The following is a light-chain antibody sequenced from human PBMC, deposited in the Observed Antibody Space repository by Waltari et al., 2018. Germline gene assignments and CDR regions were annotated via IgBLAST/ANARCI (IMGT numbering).Light chain of an antibody. CDR1: QSVLYSSKNKKY. CDR3: QQYYVPPFT. V-gene: IGKV4-1*01. J-gene: IGKJ3*01. CDR2: WAS. Sequence: DIVMTQNNDALAVSQGESATINCKPSQSVLYSSKNKKYLAWYQQKPGQPPKLLIYWASTRESGVPDRFSVSGSGADFTLTISSLQAEDVAVYYCQQYYVPPFTFGPGTRVDVK.